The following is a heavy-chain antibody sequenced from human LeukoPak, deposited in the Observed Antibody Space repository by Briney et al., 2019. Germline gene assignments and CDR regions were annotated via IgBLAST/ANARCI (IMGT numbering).Heavy chain of an antibody. Sequence: QTGGSLRLSCAASGFTFSSYAMSWVRQAPGKGLEWVSAISGSGGSTYYADSVKGRFTISRDNSKNTLYLQMNSLRAEDTAVYYCAKPSEMVYAIQAGGYFDYWGQGTLVTVSS. CDR2: ISGSGGST. J-gene: IGHJ4*02. CDR1: GFTFSSYA. CDR3: AKPSEMVYAIQAGGYFDY. V-gene: IGHV3-23*01. D-gene: IGHD2-8*01.